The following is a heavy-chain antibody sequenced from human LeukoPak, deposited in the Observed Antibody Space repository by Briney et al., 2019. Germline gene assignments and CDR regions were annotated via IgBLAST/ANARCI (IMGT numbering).Heavy chain of an antibody. CDR1: GFTFSSYG. V-gene: IGHV3-30*02. Sequence: PGGSLRLSCAASGFTFSSYGMHWVRQAPGKGLEWVAVIWYDGSNKYYADSVKGRFTISRDNSKNTLYLQMNSLRAEDTAVYYCAKARRQAAVDYWGQGTLVTVSS. D-gene: IGHD2-15*01. J-gene: IGHJ4*02. CDR2: IWYDGSNK. CDR3: AKARRQAAVDY.